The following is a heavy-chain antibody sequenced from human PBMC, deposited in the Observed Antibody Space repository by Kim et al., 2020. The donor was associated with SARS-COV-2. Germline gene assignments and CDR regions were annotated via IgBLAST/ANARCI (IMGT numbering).Heavy chain of an antibody. V-gene: IGHV3-23*01. D-gene: IGHD6-6*01. J-gene: IGHJ6*02. CDR3: AKVYRPYYYYGMDV. CDR2: ISGSGGST. Sequence: GGSLRLSCAASGFTFSSYAMSWVRQAPGKGLEWVSAISGSGGSTYYADSVKGRFTISRDNSKNTLYLQMNSLRAEDTAVYYCAKVYRPYYYYGMDVWGQGTTVTVSS. CDR1: GFTFSSYA.